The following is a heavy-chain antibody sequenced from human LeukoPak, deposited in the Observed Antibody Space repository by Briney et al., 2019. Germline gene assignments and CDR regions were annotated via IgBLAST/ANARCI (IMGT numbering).Heavy chain of an antibody. D-gene: IGHD6-19*01. CDR3: ATVSVAVAGRNPSYYFDY. J-gene: IGHJ4*02. CDR2: FDPKDGET. V-gene: IGHV1-24*01. Sequence: ASVKVSCKVSGYTLTELSMHWVRQAPGKGLEWMGGFDPKDGETIYAQKFQGRVTMTEDTSTDTAYMELSSLRSEDTAVYYCATVSVAVAGRNPSYYFDYWGQGTLVTVSS. CDR1: GYTLTELS.